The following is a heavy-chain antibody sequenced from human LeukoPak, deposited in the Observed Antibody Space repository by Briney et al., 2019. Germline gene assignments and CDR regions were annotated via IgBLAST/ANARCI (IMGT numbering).Heavy chain of an antibody. D-gene: IGHD6-19*01. CDR3: AKVAGRAFYLYYSDY. CDR1: GGSISSYY. J-gene: IGHJ4*02. Sequence: ETLSLTCTVSGGSISSYYWSWVRQAPGKGLEWVSAISGSGGSTYYADSVKGRFTISRDNSKNTLYLQMNSLRAEDTAVYYCAKVAGRAFYLYYSDYWGQGTLVTVSS. V-gene: IGHV3-23*01. CDR2: ISGSGGST.